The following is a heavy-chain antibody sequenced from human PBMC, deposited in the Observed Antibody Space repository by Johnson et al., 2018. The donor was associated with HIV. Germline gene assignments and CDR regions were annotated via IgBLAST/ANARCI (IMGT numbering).Heavy chain of an antibody. Sequence: QVQLVESGGGVVQPGGSLRLSYSASGFTFSNYGMHWVRQAPGKGLEWVAFIRYDGSNKYNADSVKGRFTISRDNSKNTLYLQMNSLRAEDTAVYYCARGLGLLLRLGAFDIWGQGTMVTVSS. CDR1: GFTFSNYG. V-gene: IGHV3-30*02. J-gene: IGHJ3*02. CDR3: ARGLGLLLRLGAFDI. D-gene: IGHD3-22*01. CDR2: IRYDGSNK.